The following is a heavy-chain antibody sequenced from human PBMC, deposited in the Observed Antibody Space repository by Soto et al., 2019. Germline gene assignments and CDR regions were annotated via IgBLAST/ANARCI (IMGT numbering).Heavy chain of an antibody. CDR2: ISYDGSNK. V-gene: IGHV3-30-3*01. Sequence: GGSLSLSCAASGFTFSSYAMHWVRQAPGKGLEWVAVISYDGSNKYYADSVKGRFTISRDNSKNTLYLQMNSLRAEDTAVYYCARSAGAPDIWGQGTMVTVSS. J-gene: IGHJ3*02. CDR3: ARSAGAPDI. CDR1: GFTFSSYA. D-gene: IGHD3-10*01.